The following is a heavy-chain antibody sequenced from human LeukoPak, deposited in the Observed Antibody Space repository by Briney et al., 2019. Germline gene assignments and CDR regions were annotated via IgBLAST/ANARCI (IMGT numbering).Heavy chain of an antibody. CDR1: GYTLTELS. J-gene: IGHJ4*02. CDR2: FDPEDGET. CDR3: ATADGSGSYYEYFDY. D-gene: IGHD3-10*01. Sequence: ASVKVSCKVSGYTLTELSMHWVRQAPGKGLEWMGGFDPEDGETIYAQKFQGRVTMTEDTSTDTAYMELSGLRSEDTAVYYCATADGSGSYYEYFDYWGQGTLVTVSS. V-gene: IGHV1-24*01.